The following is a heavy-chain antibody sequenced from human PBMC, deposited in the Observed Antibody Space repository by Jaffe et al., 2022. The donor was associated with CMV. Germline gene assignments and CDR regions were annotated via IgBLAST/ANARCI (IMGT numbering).Heavy chain of an antibody. V-gene: IGHV3-23*01. Sequence: EVQLLESGGGLVQPGGSLRLSCAASGFTFSSYAMSWVRQAPGKGLEWVSAISGSGGSTYYADSVKGRFTISRDNSKNTLYLQMNSLRAEDTAVYYCAKDPAVTYYDFWSGLGGGDYWGQGTLVTVSS. CDR3: AKDPAVTYYDFWSGLGGGDY. D-gene: IGHD3-3*01. J-gene: IGHJ4*02. CDR1: GFTFSSYA. CDR2: ISGSGGST.